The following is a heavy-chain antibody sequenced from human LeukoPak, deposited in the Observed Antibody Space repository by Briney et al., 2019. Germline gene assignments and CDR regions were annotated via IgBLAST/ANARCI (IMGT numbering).Heavy chain of an antibody. Sequence: SETLSLTCTVSGGSISSSSYYWGWIRQPPGKGLEWIGSAYYTGSTYYNPSLKSRVTISVDTSKNQFSLKLSSVTAADTAVYYCARLFSGSVDYWGQGTLVSVSS. D-gene: IGHD3-10*01. V-gene: IGHV4-39*01. CDR3: ARLFSGSVDY. J-gene: IGHJ4*02. CDR2: AYYTGST. CDR1: GGSISSSSYY.